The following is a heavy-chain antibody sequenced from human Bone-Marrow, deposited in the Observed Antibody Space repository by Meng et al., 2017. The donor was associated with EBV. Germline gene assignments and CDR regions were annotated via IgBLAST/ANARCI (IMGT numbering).Heavy chain of an antibody. CDR2: INLNSGGT. J-gene: IGHJ4*02. D-gene: IGHD2-2*01. CDR1: GYTFTGYY. CDR3: ARLQRDCSSTSCYPFDY. Sequence: VLLGQSWAEVQKPGASVKVSCKASGYTFTGYYMHWVRQAPGQGLEWMGRINLNSGGTNYAQKFQGRVTMTRDTSISTAYMELSNLRSDDGAVYYCARLQRDCSSTSCYPFDYWGQGTLVTVSS. V-gene: IGHV1-2*06.